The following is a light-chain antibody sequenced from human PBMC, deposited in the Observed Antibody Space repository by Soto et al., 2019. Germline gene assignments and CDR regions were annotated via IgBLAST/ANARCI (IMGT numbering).Light chain of an antibody. Sequence: DIQMTQSPSSRSASVGDRVTITCRASQGIRNDLAWYLQKPGKAPKLLISGASTLQSGVPSRFSGSGSGTEFTLTVSSLQPEDFATYYCQQLNAYPHSFGGGTKVDIK. V-gene: IGKV1-17*01. J-gene: IGKJ4*01. CDR2: GAS. CDR3: QQLNAYPHS. CDR1: QGIRND.